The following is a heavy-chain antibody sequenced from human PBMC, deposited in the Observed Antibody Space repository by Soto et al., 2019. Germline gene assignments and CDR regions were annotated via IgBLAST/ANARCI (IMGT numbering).Heavy chain of an antibody. Sequence: SETLSLTCTVSGDSISSYYWSWIRQPPGKGLEWIGYIYYSGSTNYNPSLKSRVTISVDTSKNQFSLKLSSVTAADTAVYYCARDRGIAIFGVIKGWFDPWGQGTLVTVSS. V-gene: IGHV4-59*01. CDR1: GDSISSYY. D-gene: IGHD3-3*01. CDR3: ARDRGIAIFGVIKGWFDP. CDR2: IYYSGST. J-gene: IGHJ5*02.